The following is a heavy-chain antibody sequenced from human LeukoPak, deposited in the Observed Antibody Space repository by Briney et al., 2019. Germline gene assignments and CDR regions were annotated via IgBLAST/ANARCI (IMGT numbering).Heavy chain of an antibody. D-gene: IGHD6-19*01. CDR1: GFTFSSYA. Sequence: AGGSLRLSCAASGFTFSSYAMSWVRQAPGKGLEWVASITSPVGHIYYADSLKGRITISRDNAESSLYLQVNSLRAEDTAVYYCATDGQSSGWYGFDYWGQGTLVTVSS. J-gene: IGHJ4*02. CDR3: ATDGQSSGWYGFDY. V-gene: IGHV3-21*01. CDR2: ITSPVGHI.